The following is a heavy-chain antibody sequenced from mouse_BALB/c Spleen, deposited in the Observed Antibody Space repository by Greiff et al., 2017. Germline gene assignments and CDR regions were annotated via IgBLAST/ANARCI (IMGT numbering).Heavy chain of an antibody. CDR3: ARLTTATCYFDY. D-gene: IGHD1-2*01. J-gene: IGHJ2*01. Sequence: EVQLQQSGAELVRPGALVKLSCKASGFNIKDYYMHWVKQRPEQGLEWIGWIDPENGNTIYDPKFQGKASITADTSSNTAYLQLSSLTSEDTAVYYCARLTTATCYFDYWGQGTTLTVSA. V-gene: IGHV14-1*02. CDR2: IDPENGNT. CDR1: GFNIKDYY.